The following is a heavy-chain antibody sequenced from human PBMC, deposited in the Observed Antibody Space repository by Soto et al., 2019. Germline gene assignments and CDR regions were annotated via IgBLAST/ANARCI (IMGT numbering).Heavy chain of an antibody. CDR3: ARSWGYYFDY. V-gene: IGHV4-59*01. D-gene: IGHD3-16*01. J-gene: IGHJ4*02. Sequence: LSLTCTVSGGSISSYYWGWIRQPPGKGLEWIGYIYYSGSTNYNPSLKSRVTISVDTSKNQFSLKLSSVTAADTAVYYCARSWGYYFDYWGQGTLVTVSS. CDR1: GGSISSYY. CDR2: IYYSGST.